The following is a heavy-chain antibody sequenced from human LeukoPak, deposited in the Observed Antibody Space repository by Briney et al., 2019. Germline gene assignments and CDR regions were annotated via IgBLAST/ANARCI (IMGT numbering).Heavy chain of an antibody. CDR3: AKGPRIVGAAPGLDY. CDR1: GFTFSTYW. J-gene: IGHJ4*02. Sequence: GGSLRLSCAASGFTFSTYWMSWVRQAPGKGLEWVANIKQDGSEKYYVDSVKGRFTISRDNAKNSLYLQMNSLRAEDTAVYYCAKGPRIVGAAPGLDYWGQGTLVTVSS. CDR2: IKQDGSEK. V-gene: IGHV3-7*03. D-gene: IGHD1-26*01.